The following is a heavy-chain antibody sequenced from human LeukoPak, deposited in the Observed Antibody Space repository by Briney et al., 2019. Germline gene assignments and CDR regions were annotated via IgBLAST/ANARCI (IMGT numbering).Heavy chain of an antibody. CDR2: IRYDGSNK. D-gene: IGHD1-26*01. Sequence: PGGSLRLSCAASGFTFSSYGMHWVRQAPGKGLEWVAFIRYDGSNKYYADSVKGRFTISRDNSKNTLYLQMNSLRAEDRAVYYCAKDHDYSGSYLDYWGQGTLVTVSS. V-gene: IGHV3-30*02. CDR3: AKDHDYSGSYLDY. J-gene: IGHJ4*02. CDR1: GFTFSSYG.